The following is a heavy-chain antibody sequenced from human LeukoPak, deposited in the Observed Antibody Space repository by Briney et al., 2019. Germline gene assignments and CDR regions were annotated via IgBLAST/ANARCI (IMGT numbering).Heavy chain of an antibody. J-gene: IGHJ6*03. CDR2: IIPIFGTA. CDR1: GGTFSSYA. V-gene: IGHV1-69*05. Sequence: SVKVSCKASGGTFSSYAISWVRQAPGQGLEWMGGIIPIFGTANYARKFQGRVTITTDESTSTAYMELSSLRSEDTAVYYCASSRCILTECYYYYMDVWGKGTTVTVSS. D-gene: IGHD3-9*01. CDR3: ASSRCILTECYYYYMDV.